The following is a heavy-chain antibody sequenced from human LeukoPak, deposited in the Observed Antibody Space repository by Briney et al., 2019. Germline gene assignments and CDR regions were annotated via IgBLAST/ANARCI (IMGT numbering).Heavy chain of an antibody. Sequence: SETLSLTCTVYGGSLSRGGYYWSWIRQHPGKGLEGIGYIYYSGPTYYNPSLKRRVTISVDPSKIQFSLKLSSVTAADTAVYFCARENLWFGQDNWGQGTLVTVPS. CDR1: GGSLSRGGYY. J-gene: IGHJ4*02. V-gene: IGHV4-31*03. CDR3: ARENLWFGQDN. CDR2: IYYSGPT. D-gene: IGHD3-10*01.